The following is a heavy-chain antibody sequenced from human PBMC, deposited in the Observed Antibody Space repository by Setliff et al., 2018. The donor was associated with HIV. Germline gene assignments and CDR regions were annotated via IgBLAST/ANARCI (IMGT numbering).Heavy chain of an antibody. V-gene: IGHV4-39*01. Sequence: KTSETLSLTCTVSGGSISTSRYYWGWIRQPPGKGLGWIGSINYRGNTYYNPSLKSRAAISVDTSKNQISLKLSSVTAADTAVYYCASLDGSESPYIYYYYMDVWGKGTAVTVSS. CDR1: GGSISTSRYY. CDR3: ASLDGSESPYIYYYYMDV. D-gene: IGHD3-10*01. J-gene: IGHJ6*03. CDR2: INYRGNT.